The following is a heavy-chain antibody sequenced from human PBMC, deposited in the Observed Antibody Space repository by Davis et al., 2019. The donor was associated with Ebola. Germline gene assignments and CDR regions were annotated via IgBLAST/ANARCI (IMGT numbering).Heavy chain of an antibody. CDR2: INSDGSST. J-gene: IGHJ3*02. Sequence: LKISCAASGFIFSSYTMNWVRQAPGKGLVWVSRINSDGSSTSYADSVKGRFTISRDNAKNSLYLQMNSLRAEDTAVYYCARDLLWFGELFLDAFDIWGQGTMVTVSS. CDR1: GFIFSSYT. CDR3: ARDLLWFGELFLDAFDI. V-gene: IGHV3-74*01. D-gene: IGHD3-10*01.